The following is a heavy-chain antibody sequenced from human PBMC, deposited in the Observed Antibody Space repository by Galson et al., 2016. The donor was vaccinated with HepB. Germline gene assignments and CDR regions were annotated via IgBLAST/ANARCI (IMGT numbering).Heavy chain of an antibody. D-gene: IGHD3-22*01. Sequence: SVKVSCKASGFTFTNSAVQWVRQARGQRLEWIGWIVAVSGNINCAQQFHERVTITRDMSTSTVYMELSSLRFEDTAVYYCAAFSGYCNNIYCFPAFDYWGQGTLVTVSS. CDR1: GFTFTNSA. V-gene: IGHV1-58*01. CDR2: IVAVSGNI. J-gene: IGHJ4*02. CDR3: AAFSGYCNNIYCFPAFDY.